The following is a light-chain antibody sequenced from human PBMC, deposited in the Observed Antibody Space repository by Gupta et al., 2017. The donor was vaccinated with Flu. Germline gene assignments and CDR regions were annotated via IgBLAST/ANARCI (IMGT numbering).Light chain of an antibody. V-gene: IGKV1-39*01. CDR2: GAT. Sequence: GDRVTIICRASQSVASYLNWYQQKPGKAPSLLIYGATNLQDGVSSRFSGSGSGTDFTLTINSLQPDDFANYFCQQCYETPQTFGQGTKLEI. J-gene: IGKJ2*01. CDR1: QSVASY. CDR3: QQCYETPQT.